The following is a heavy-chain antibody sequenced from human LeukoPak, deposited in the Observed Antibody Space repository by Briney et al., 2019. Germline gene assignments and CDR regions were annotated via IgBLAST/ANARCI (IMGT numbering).Heavy chain of an antibody. J-gene: IGHJ4*02. Sequence: ASVKVSCKASGYTSTSYYMHWVRQAPGQGLEWMGIINPSGGSTSYAQKFQGRVTMTRDTSTSTVYMEPSSLRSEDTAVYYCARDLKGELHYDSSGYLDYWGQGTLVTVSS. D-gene: IGHD3-22*01. CDR1: GYTSTSYY. V-gene: IGHV1-46*01. CDR3: ARDLKGELHYDSSGYLDY. CDR2: INPSGGST.